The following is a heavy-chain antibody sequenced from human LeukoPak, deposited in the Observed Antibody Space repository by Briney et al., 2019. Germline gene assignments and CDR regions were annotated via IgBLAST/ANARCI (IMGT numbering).Heavy chain of an antibody. CDR2: ISISGGTT. CDR1: GFTFSNHA. CDR3: ANEIRPNDY. D-gene: IGHD4-17*01. V-gene: IGHV3-23*01. J-gene: IGHJ4*02. Sequence: GGSLRLSCTASGFTFSNHAMSWVRQAPGKGLEWVSSISISGGTTYYADSVKGRFTISRENSKSTLYLQMNSLRADDTAVYYCANEIRPNDYWGQGTLVTVSS.